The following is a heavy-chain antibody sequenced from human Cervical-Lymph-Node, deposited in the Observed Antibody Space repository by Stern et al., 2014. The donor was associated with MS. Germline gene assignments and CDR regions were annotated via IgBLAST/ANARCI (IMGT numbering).Heavy chain of an antibody. CDR3: TKAWES. CDR2: INPDSGDT. CDR1: GYIFTRDD. V-gene: IGHV1-8*01. J-gene: IGHJ5*02. Sequence: VQLVQSGAEVKKPGASVKVSCKASGYIFTRDDINWVRQASGQGLEWMAWINPDSGDTGYAQKVKGRVTLTRDTSINTAYMEMTSLTSDDTAIYYCTKAWESWGQGTLITVSS. D-gene: IGHD1-26*01.